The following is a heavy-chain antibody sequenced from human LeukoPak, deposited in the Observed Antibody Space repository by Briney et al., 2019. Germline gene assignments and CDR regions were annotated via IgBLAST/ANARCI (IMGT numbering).Heavy chain of an antibody. CDR1: RYTFTNYD. CDR3: ERGVATNY. V-gene: IGHV1-8*01. D-gene: IGHD1-1*01. CDR2: MNPNSGST. Sequence: ASVNVSCKTSRYTFTNYDINWVRQATGQGLDWMGLMNPNSGSTDYAQKFQGRVTMNRDTSISTAYMELISLRSEDTALYYCERGVATNYWGQGTLVTVSS. J-gene: IGHJ4*02.